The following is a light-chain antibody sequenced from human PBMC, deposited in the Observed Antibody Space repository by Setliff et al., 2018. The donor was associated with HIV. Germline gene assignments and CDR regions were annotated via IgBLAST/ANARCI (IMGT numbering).Light chain of an antibody. J-gene: IGLJ2*01. Sequence: QSVLTQPASVSGSPGQSITISCNGTSSDVGGYDLVSWYQQHPGKVPKIMIYEVSNRPSGVSNRFSGSKSGNTASLTISGLQAEDEADYYCGSYTDSRIVVFGGGTKVT. CDR3: GSYTDSRIVV. V-gene: IGLV2-14*01. CDR2: EVS. CDR1: SSDVGGYDL.